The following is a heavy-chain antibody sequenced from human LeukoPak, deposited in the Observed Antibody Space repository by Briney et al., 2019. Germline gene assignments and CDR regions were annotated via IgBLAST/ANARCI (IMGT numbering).Heavy chain of an antibody. Sequence: GGSLRLSCAASGFTFSSYAMHWVRQAPGKGLEWVAVISYDGSNKYYADSVKGRFTISRDNSKNTLYLQMNSLRAEDTAVYSCTRDYCSGGSCSSGPGYWGQGTLVTVSS. V-gene: IGHV3-30-3*01. CDR2: ISYDGSNK. CDR1: GFTFSSYA. CDR3: TRDYCSGGSCSSGPGY. J-gene: IGHJ4*02. D-gene: IGHD2-15*01.